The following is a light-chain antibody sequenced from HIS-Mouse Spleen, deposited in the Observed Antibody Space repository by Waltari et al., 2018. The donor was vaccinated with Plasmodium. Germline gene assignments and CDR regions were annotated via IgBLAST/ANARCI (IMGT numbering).Light chain of an antibody. CDR2: EVS. CDR1: SSDVGGYHY. CDR3: SSYAGSNNLV. J-gene: IGLJ2*01. Sequence: QSALTQPPSASGSPGQSFPISCTGTSSDVGGYHYVSWYHQHPGKAPKLMIYEVSKRPSGVPDRFSGSKSGNTASLTVSGLQAEDEADYYCSSYAGSNNLVFGGGTKLTVL. V-gene: IGLV2-8*01.